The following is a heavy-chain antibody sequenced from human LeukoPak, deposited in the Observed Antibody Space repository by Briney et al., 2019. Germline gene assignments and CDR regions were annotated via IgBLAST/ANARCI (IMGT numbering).Heavy chain of an antibody. Sequence: GGSLRLSCAVSGFTFSSYAMSWVRQAPGKGLEWVSGISASGGSTYYADSVKGRFTISRDNSKNTLYLQMNSLRVEDTAVYYCANTIFGGSGYYYYYTDVWGKGTTVTVSS. CDR2: ISASGGST. D-gene: IGHD3-3*01. J-gene: IGHJ6*03. V-gene: IGHV3-23*01. CDR3: ANTIFGGSGYYYYYTDV. CDR1: GFTFSSYA.